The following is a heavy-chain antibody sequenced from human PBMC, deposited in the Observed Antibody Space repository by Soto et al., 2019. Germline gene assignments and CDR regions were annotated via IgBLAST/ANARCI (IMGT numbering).Heavy chain of an antibody. D-gene: IGHD2-15*01. V-gene: IGHV3-15*01. J-gene: IGHJ1*01. CDR3: TTDHPPVVAATPGYFQH. CDR1: GFTFSHAW. Sequence: GGSLRLSCAASGFTFSHAWMSWVRQAPGKGLEWVGRIKSKNDGGTTDYAAPVKGRFTISRDDSKNTLYLQMNSLKTEDTAVYYCTTDHPPVVAATPGYFQHWGQGTLVTVSS. CDR2: IKSKNDGGTT.